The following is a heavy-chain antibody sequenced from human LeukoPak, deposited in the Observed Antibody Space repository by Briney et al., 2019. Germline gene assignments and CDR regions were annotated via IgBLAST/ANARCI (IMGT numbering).Heavy chain of an antibody. D-gene: IGHD3-10*01. CDR2: ITATSSST. J-gene: IGHJ4*02. V-gene: IGHV3-23*01. CDR1: GFTFSSYA. CDR3: AKLFESGTYNNFFHY. Sequence: GGSLRLSCAASGFTFSSYAMSWVRQAPGEGLEWVSAITATSSSTHDADSVQGRFTISRDNSKNTLYLQTNSLRPEDTAIYYCAKLFESGTYNNFFHYWGQGTLVTVFS.